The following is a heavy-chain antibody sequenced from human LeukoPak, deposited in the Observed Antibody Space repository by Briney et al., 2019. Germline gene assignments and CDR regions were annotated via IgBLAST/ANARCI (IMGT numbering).Heavy chain of an antibody. V-gene: IGHV4-31*03. CDR3: ARVIGTHSSSNGNWFDP. CDR1: GGSISSCGCY. D-gene: IGHD6-6*01. J-gene: IGHJ5*02. CDR2: IYYSGST. Sequence: SQTLSLTCTVSGGSISSCGCYWSWIRQHPGKGLEWIGYIYYSGSTYYNPSLKSRVSISVDTSKNQFSLKLSSVTAADTAVYYCARVIGTHSSSNGNWFDPWGQGTLVTVSS.